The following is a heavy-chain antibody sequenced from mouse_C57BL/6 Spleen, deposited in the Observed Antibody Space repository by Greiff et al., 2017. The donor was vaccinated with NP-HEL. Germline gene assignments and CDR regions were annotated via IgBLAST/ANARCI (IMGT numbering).Heavy chain of an antibody. D-gene: IGHD2-5*01. Sequence: QGHLQKPGGERGRPGSSFPLSFHSSFYTFTIYFIHFFKQRPIQGLEWIGNIDPSDSETHYNQKFKDKATLTVDKSSSTAYMQLSSLTSEDSAVYYCARLYSNGDYWYFDVWGTGTTVTVSS. CDR3: ARLYSNGDYWYFDV. V-gene: IGHV1-52*01. J-gene: IGHJ1*03. CDR2: IDPSDSET. CDR1: FYTFTIYF.